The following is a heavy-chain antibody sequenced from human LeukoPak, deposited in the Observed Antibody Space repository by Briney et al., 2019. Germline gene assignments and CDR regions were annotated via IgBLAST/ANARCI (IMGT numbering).Heavy chain of an antibody. V-gene: IGHV3-74*01. D-gene: IGHD3-3*01. CDR2: INSDGSST. Sequence: GGSLRLSCAASGFTFCSYWMHWVRQTPGKGLVWVSRINSDGSSTSYADSVKGRFTISRDNAKNTLYLQMNSLRAEDTAVYYCARAFWSGPPDYWGQGTLVTVSS. CDR1: GFTFCSYW. J-gene: IGHJ4*02. CDR3: ARAFWSGPPDY.